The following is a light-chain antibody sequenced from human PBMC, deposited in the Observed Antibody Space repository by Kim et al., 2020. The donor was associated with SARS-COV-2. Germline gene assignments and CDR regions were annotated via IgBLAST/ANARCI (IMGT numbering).Light chain of an antibody. CDR1: QSVSSY. J-gene: IGKJ5*01. V-gene: IGKV3-11*01. Sequence: EIVLTQSPATLSLSPGERATLSCRASQSVSSYLAWYQQNPGQAPRPLIYDASNRATGIPARFSGSGSGTDFTLLIISLESEEFAVYYCKLRSIGPPINFGQGRRRGIK. CDR3: KLRSIGPPIN. CDR2: DAS.